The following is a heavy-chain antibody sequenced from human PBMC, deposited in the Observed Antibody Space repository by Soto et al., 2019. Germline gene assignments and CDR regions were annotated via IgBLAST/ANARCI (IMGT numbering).Heavy chain of an antibody. CDR1: GFTFSSYG. V-gene: IGHV3-33*01. J-gene: IGHJ4*02. CDR2: IWYDGSNK. D-gene: IGHD3-22*01. CDR3: AGDIDSTEYYFDY. Sequence: GGSLRLSCAASGFTFSSYGMHWVRQAPGKGLEWVAVIWYDGSNKYYADSVKGRFTISRDNSKNTLYLQMNSLRAEDTAVYYCAGDIDSTEYYFDYWGQGTLVTVSS.